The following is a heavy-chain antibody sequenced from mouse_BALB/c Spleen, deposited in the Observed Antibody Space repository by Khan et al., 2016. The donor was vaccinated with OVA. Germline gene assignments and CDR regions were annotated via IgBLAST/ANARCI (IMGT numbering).Heavy chain of an antibody. Sequence: QVQLKESGPGLVAPSQRLSITCTVSGFSLTGYGVKWVRQPPGKCLEWLGMIWGDGSTDYNSVLKSRLSISKDNSKSQVLLKMNSLQTDDTARYYDARAYYGTNRERIDYWGQGTSVTVSS. J-gene: IGHJ4*01. CDR1: GFSLTGYG. CDR2: IWGDGST. D-gene: IGHD1-1*01. V-gene: IGHV2-6-7*01. CDR3: ARAYYGTNRERIDY.